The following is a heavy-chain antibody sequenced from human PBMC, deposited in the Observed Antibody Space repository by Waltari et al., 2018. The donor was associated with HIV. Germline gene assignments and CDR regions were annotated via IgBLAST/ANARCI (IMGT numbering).Heavy chain of an antibody. CDR2: IKPDGTQT. V-gene: IGHV3-74*01. J-gene: IGHJ4*02. CDR3: TGDTFGNDDF. Sequence: EVRLVESGGGLGQHGGSLRLSCAGSGLTFSRYWMHWVRQTPGKGLEWVSRIKPDGTQTDYADSVKGRFTISRDNAKSTLHLQLNALSVEDTALYFCTGDTFGNDDFWGQGVLVTVSS. D-gene: IGHD1-1*01. CDR1: GLTFSRYW.